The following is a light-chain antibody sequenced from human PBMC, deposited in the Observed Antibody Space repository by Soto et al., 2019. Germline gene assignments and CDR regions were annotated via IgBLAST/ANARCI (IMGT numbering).Light chain of an antibody. V-gene: IGKV3-15*01. CDR3: QQYNNWPIT. CDR2: GAS. CDR1: QSVSSN. J-gene: IGKJ5*01. Sequence: EIVMTQSPATLSVSPGERATLSCRASQSVSSNLAWYQQKPGQAPRLPIYGASTRATGIPARFSGSGSGTEFTLTISSLQSEDCAVYYCQQYNNWPITFGQGTRLEIK.